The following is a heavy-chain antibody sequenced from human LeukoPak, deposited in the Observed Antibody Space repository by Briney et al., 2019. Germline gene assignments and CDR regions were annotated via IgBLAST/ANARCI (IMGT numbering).Heavy chain of an antibody. J-gene: IGHJ3*01. D-gene: IGHD3-16*01. V-gene: IGHV4-59*13. Sequence: QASETLSLTCTVSGGSISNYYWSWIRQPPGKGLEWVGYVFYSGNTNYNPSLGSRVTISEDTSKNQFSLNLNSLTAADTAVYYCARGLPGRDAFDVWGQGTVVTVSS. CDR3: ARGLPGRDAFDV. CDR1: GGSISNYY. CDR2: VFYSGNT.